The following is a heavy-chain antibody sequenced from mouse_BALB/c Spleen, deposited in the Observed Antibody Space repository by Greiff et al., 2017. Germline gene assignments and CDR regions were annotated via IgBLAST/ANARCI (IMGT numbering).Heavy chain of an antibody. CDR1: VFTFTDYY. CDR3: ARDLGP. V-gene: IGHV7-3*02. J-gene: IGHJ3*01. Sequence: EVKVEESGGGLVQPGGSLRLSCATSVFTFTDYYMSWVRQPPGKALEWLGFIRNKANGYTTEYSASVKGRFTISSDNSQSILYLQMNTLRAEDSATYYCARDLGPWGQGTLVTVSA. D-gene: IGHD4-1*01. CDR2: IRNKANGYTT.